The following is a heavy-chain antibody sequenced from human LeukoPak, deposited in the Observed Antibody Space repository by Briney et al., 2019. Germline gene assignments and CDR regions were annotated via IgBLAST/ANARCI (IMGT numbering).Heavy chain of an antibody. CDR2: GGSGGGT. CDR1: GSTFTNYA. V-gene: IGHV3-23*01. Sequence: PGGSLRLSCAASGSTFTNYAVSWVRQAPGKGLEWVSAGGSGGGTYYADSVKGRFTISRDNSGNTLSLQMNSLRVEDTAVYFCASRTWTGAGYYAFDIWGQGTMVTVSS. J-gene: IGHJ3*02. D-gene: IGHD3/OR15-3a*01. CDR3: ASRTWTGAGYYAFDI.